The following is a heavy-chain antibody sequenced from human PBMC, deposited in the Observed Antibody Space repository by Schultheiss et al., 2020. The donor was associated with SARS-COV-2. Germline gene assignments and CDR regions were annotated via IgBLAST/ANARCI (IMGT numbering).Heavy chain of an antibody. CDR3: ARDATYQLLYMRDYYYYMDV. CDR1: GFTFSDHY. Sequence: GGSLRLSCAASGFTFSDHYMDWVRQAPGKGLEWVAVIWYDGSNKYYADSVKGRFTISRDNSKNTLYLQMNSLRAEDTAVYYCARDATYQLLYMRDYYYYMDVWGKGTTVTVSS. J-gene: IGHJ6*03. D-gene: IGHD2-2*02. V-gene: IGHV3-33*08. CDR2: IWYDGSNK.